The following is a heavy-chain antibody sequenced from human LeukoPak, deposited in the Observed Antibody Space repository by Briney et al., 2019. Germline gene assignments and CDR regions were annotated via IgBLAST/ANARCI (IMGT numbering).Heavy chain of an antibody. CDR1: GYTFTGYY. CDR2: INPNSGGT. D-gene: IGHD3-22*01. J-gene: IGHJ3*02. V-gene: IGHV1-2*02. Sequence: ASVTVSFTASGYTFTGYYMHWVRQAPGQGLEWMGWINPNSGGTNYAQKFQGRVTMTRDTSISTAYMELTRLRSDDTAVYHCARGGDFYDSSGYYDDAFDIWGRGTMVTVSS. CDR3: ARGGDFYDSSGYYDDAFDI.